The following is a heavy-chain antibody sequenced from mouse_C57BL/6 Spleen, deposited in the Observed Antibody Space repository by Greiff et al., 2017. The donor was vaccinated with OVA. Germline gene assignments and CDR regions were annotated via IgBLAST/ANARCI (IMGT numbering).Heavy chain of an antibody. CDR2: IDPSDSET. J-gene: IGHJ4*01. V-gene: IGHV1-52*01. CDR3: TIYDGYYEDAMDY. Sequence: VQLQQPGAELVRPGSSVKLSCTASGYTFTSYWMPWVKQRPIQGLEWIGNIDPSDSETHYHQKFKDKATLTVDKSSSTAYMQLSSLTSEDSAVYYCTIYDGYYEDAMDYWGQGTSVTVSS. D-gene: IGHD2-3*01. CDR1: GYTFTSYW.